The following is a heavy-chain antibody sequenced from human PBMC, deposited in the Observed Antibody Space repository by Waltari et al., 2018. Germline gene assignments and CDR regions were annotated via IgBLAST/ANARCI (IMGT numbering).Heavy chain of an antibody. CDR3: ARNPRYDSPD. V-gene: IGHV3-66*02. Sequence: EVQLAQSGGGLVRPGRSMRISCAASGFTVSNNYMMWVRQAPGKGLEWVSLSYSGGYTQYADSVKGRFTISRDNSKNTLYLQMNSLRVEDTAVYYCARNPRYDSPDWGQGTLVTVSS. J-gene: IGHJ4*02. CDR2: SYSGGYT. CDR1: GFTVSNNY. D-gene: IGHD3-22*01.